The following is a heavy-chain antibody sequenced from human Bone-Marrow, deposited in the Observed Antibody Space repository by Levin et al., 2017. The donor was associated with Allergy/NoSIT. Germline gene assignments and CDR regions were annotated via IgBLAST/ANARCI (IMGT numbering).Heavy chain of an antibody. CDR1: GGSFSGYY. D-gene: IGHD4-23*01. CDR3: ATVTTGVN. V-gene: IGHV4-34*01. J-gene: IGHJ4*02. Sequence: SETLSLTCAVYGGSFSGYYWSWIRQPPGKGLEWIGEINHSGSTNYNPSLKSRVTISVDTSKNQFSLKLSSVTAADTAVYYCATVTTGVNWGQGTLVTVSS. CDR2: INHSGST.